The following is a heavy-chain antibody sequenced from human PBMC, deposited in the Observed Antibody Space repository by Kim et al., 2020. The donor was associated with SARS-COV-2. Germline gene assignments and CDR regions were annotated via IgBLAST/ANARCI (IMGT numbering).Heavy chain of an antibody. V-gene: IGHV4-59*01. CDR2: IYYSGST. CDR3: ARDGDEKGSGWYAYY. Sequence: SETLSLTCTVSGGSISSYYWSWIRQPPGKGLEWIGYIYYSGSTNYNPSLKSRVTISVDTSKNQFSLKLGSVTAADTAVYYCARDGDEKGSGWYAYYWGQGTLVTVSS. CDR1: GGSISSYY. D-gene: IGHD6-19*01. J-gene: IGHJ4*02.